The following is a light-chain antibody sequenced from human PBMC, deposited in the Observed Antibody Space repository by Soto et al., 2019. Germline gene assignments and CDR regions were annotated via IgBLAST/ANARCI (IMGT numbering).Light chain of an antibody. CDR2: DVT. Sequence: QAVVTQPRSVSGSPGQSVTISCTGTSSDVGGYNFVSWYQQHPGKAPQLIIYDVTKRPSGVPDRFSGSKSGNTASLTISGLQAEDEADYYCCSYAGSYTLWVFGGGTKLTVL. CDR1: SSDVGGYNF. V-gene: IGLV2-11*01. J-gene: IGLJ3*02. CDR3: CSYAGSYTLWV.